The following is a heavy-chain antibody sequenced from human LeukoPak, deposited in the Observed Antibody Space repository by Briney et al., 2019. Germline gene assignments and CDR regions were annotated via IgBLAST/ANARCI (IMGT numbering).Heavy chain of an antibody. CDR3: ARSRAATFDY. CDR1: ADSVSSKSAA. CDR2: TYYRAKWSN. J-gene: IGHJ4*02. D-gene: IGHD2-15*01. V-gene: IGHV6-1*01. Sequence: SQTLSLTCAISADSVSSKSAAWNWIRQSPSRGLEWVGRTYYRAKWSNDYAASVKGRITVNPDTSKNQFSLQLSSVTPEDTAVYYCARSRAATFDYWGQGTLVTVSS.